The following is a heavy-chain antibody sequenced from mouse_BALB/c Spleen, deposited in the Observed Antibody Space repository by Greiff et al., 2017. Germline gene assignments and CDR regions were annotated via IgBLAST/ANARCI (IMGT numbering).Heavy chain of an antibody. CDR3: ARDDSSGTDYAMDY. CDR1: GFTFRDYY. J-gene: IGHJ4*01. CDR2: ISDGGSYT. D-gene: IGHD3-2*01. Sequence: DVKLVESGGGLVKPGGSLKLSCAASGFTFRDYYMYWVRHTPEKRLEWVATISDGGSYTYYPDSVKGRFTISRDNAKNNLYLQMSSLKSEDTAMFYCARDDSSGTDYAMDYWGQGTSVTVSS. V-gene: IGHV5-4*02.